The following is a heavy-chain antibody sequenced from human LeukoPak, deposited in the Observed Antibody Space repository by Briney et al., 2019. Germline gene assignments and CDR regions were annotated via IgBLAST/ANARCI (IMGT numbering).Heavy chain of an antibody. CDR3: AADPRWSDYYLDAFDI. CDR1: GFTFTSSA. J-gene: IGHJ3*02. V-gene: IGHV1-58*02. CDR2: IVIGSGNT. D-gene: IGHD3-3*01. Sequence: GTSVKVSCKASGFTFTSSAMQWVRQARGQRLEWIGWIVIGSGNTNYAQKFQERVTITRDMSTSTAYMELSSLRSEDTAVYYCAADPRWSDYYLDAFDIWGQGTMVTVSS.